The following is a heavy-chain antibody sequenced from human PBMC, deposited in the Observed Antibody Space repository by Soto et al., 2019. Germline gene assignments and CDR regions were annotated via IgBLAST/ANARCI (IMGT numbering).Heavy chain of an antibody. Sequence: GGSLRLSCAASGFTFSSYAMSWVRQAPGKGLEWVSAISGSGGSTYYADSVKGRFTISRDNSKNTLYLQMNSLRAEDTAVYYCAKDPEPLFAAMVNFFDYWGQGTLVTVSS. CDR1: GFTFSSYA. CDR2: ISGSGGST. V-gene: IGHV3-23*01. D-gene: IGHD5-18*01. J-gene: IGHJ4*02. CDR3: AKDPEPLFAAMVNFFDY.